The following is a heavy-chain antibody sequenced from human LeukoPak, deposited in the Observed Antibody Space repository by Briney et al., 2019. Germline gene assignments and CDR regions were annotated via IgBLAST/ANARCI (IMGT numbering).Heavy chain of an antibody. Sequence: ASVKVSCKASGYTFTSYGISWVRQAPGQGLEWMGWISAYNGNTNYAQKLQGRVTMTTDTSTSTAYMELRSLRSDDTAVYYCARVAGWELEQNWVDPWGQGTLVTVSS. J-gene: IGHJ5*02. D-gene: IGHD1/OR15-1a*01. CDR3: ARVAGWELEQNWVDP. CDR2: ISAYNGNT. V-gene: IGHV1-18*01. CDR1: GYTFTSYG.